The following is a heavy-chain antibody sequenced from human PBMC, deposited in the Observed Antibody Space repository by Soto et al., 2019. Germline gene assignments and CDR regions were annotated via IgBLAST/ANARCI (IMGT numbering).Heavy chain of an antibody. CDR2: ISWNSETT. CDR3: AKDEGRVWSVAKGSSYAYYGMDV. CDR1: GFTFDDHA. Sequence: EVQLVESGGGMVQPGRSLRLSCVASGFTFDDHAMHWVRRGPGRGLEWVSGISWNSETTGYADSVRGRFTISRDNAKKCLYLQMNSLRVEDTALYYSAKDEGRVWSVAKGSSYAYYGMDVWGQGTTVIVS. V-gene: IGHV3-9*01. J-gene: IGHJ6*02. D-gene: IGHD3-3*01.